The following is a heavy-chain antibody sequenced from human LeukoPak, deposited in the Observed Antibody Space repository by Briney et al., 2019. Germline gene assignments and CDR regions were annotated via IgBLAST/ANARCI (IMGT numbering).Heavy chain of an antibody. Sequence: GASVKVSCKASGGTFSSYAISWVRQAPGQGLEWMGGIIPIFGTANYAQKFQGRVTITADESTSTAYMELSSLRSEDTAVYYCARDEGRDGYNYFGYWGQGTLVTVSS. CDR2: IIPIFGTA. D-gene: IGHD5-24*01. V-gene: IGHV1-69*13. J-gene: IGHJ4*02. CDR1: GGTFSSYA. CDR3: ARDEGRDGYNYFGY.